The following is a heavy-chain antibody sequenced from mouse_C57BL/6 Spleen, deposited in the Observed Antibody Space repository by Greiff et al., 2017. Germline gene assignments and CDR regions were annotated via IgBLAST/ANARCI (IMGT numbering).Heavy chain of an antibody. V-gene: IGHV14-1*01. CDR1: GFNIKDYY. Sequence: EVQLQQSGAELVRPGASVKLSCTASGFNIKDYYMHWVKQRPEQGLEWIGRIDPEDGDTEYAPKFQGKATMTADTSSNTAYLQLSSLTSEDTAVYYCTIMYYSGSSLGAGFAYWGQGTLVTVSA. J-gene: IGHJ3*01. CDR2: IDPEDGDT. CDR3: TIMYYSGSSLGAGFAY. D-gene: IGHD1-1*01.